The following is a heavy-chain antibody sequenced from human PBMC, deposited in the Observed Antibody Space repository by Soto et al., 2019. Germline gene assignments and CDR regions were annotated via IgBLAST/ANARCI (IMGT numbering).Heavy chain of an antibody. CDR1: GFTFRNYG. CDR2: ISHDGSDK. Sequence: PGGSLRVSCAASGFTFRNYGMHWVRQAPGKGLEWVAVISHDGSDKYYADSMKGRFIISRDNSENTLFLNMNSLKPEDTAVYYCAKENQHLVHDYWGQGTLVTVSS. D-gene: IGHD6-13*01. V-gene: IGHV3-30*18. CDR3: AKENQHLVHDY. J-gene: IGHJ4*02.